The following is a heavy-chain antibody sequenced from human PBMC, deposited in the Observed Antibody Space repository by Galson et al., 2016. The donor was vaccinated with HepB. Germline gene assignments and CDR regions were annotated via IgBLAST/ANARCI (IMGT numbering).Heavy chain of an antibody. Sequence: SLRLSCAASGFSANNNYMTWVRQAPGKGLEWVSVIYGGGTTYFAASVKGRFTMSRDTSKNTLYLQMNSLRAEDTAVYYCASHGGSPSGLLGATEGLDYWGLGTLVTVSS. V-gene: IGHV3-53*01. CDR3: ASHGGSPSGLLGATEGLDY. CDR2: IYGGGTT. CDR1: GFSANNNY. J-gene: IGHJ4*02. D-gene: IGHD3-16*01.